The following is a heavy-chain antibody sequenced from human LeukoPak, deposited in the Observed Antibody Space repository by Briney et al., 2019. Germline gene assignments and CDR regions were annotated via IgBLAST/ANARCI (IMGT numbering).Heavy chain of an antibody. CDR2: ISLSSSTI. J-gene: IGHJ4*02. CDR1: GVTLSSYS. V-gene: IGHV3-48*01. Sequence: PGGSPRLSCAASGVTLSSYSINWVRQAPGKGLEWVSYISLSSSTIYYADSVKGRFTISRDNAKNSLFLQMSRLRAEDTAVYYCSTAKFDYWGQGTLVTVSS. CDR3: STAKFDY.